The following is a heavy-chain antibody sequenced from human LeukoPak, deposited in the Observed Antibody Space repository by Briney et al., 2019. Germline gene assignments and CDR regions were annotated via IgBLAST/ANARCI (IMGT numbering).Heavy chain of an antibody. CDR1: GFTFSDYY. CDR2: ISSSGSTI. CDR3: ASRSSWFDY. V-gene: IGHV3-11*04. J-gene: IGHJ4*02. D-gene: IGHD6-13*01. Sequence: GSLRLSCAASGFTFSDYYLSWIRPAPGKGLEWVSYISSSGSTIYYADSVKGRFTISRDNSKNTLYLQMNSLRAEDTAVYYCASRSSWFDYWGQGTLVTVSS.